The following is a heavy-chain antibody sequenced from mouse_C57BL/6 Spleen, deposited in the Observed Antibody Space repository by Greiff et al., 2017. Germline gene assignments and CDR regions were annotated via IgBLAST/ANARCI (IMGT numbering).Heavy chain of an antibody. J-gene: IGHJ4*01. D-gene: IGHD3-3*01. V-gene: IGHV1-64*01. CDR1: GYTFTSYW. CDR3: SRIEGRLHYYALDY. CDR2: INPNSGST. Sequence: VQLQQPGAELVKPGASVKLSCKASGYTFTSYWMHWVKQRPGQGLEWIGMINPNSGSTKYNEKFKSKATMTVDKSSSTAYMKLSSLTSEDSAVYYCSRIEGRLHYYALDYWGQGTSVTVSS.